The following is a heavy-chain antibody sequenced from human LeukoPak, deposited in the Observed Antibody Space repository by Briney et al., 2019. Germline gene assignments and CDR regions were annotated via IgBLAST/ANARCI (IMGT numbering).Heavy chain of an antibody. D-gene: IGHD3-22*01. CDR2: IRYDGSNK. V-gene: IGHV3-30*02. CDR1: GFTFSSYG. Sequence: PGGSLRLSCAASGFTFSSYGMHWVRQAPGKGLEWVAFIRYDGSNKYYADSVKGRFTISRDNSENTLYLQMNSLRAEDTAVYYCAKASTGPRRYYYDSSGYYASDYWGQGTLVTVSS. CDR3: AKASTGPRRYYYDSSGYYASDY. J-gene: IGHJ4*02.